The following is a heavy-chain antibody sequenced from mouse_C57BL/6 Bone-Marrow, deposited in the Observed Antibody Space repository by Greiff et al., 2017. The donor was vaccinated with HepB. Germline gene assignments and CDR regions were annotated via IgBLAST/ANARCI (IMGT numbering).Heavy chain of an antibody. CDR1: GYAFTNYL. Sequence: VKLMESGAELVRPGTSVKVSCKASGYAFTNYLIEWVKQRPGQGLEWIGVINPGSGGTNYNEKFKGKATLTADKSSSTAYMQLSSLTSEDSAVYFCARGDIIYYYGSSPYYFNYWGQGTTLTVSS. CDR3: ARGDIIYYYGSSPYYFNY. D-gene: IGHD1-1*01. J-gene: IGHJ2*01. V-gene: IGHV1-54*01. CDR2: INPGSGGT.